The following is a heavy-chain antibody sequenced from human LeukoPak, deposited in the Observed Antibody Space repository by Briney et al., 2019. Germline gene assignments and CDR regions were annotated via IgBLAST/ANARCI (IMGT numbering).Heavy chain of an antibody. CDR2: FDPEDGET. J-gene: IGHJ4*02. CDR1: GYTLTELS. CDR3: ATLTSHSSDYPYYFDY. V-gene: IGHV1-24*01. D-gene: IGHD3-22*01. Sequence: ASVKVSCKVSGYTLTELSMHWVRQAPGKGLEWMGGFDPEDGETIYAQKFQGRVTMTEDTSTDTAYMELSSLRSEDTAVYYCATLTSHSSDYPYYFDYWGQGTLVTVSS.